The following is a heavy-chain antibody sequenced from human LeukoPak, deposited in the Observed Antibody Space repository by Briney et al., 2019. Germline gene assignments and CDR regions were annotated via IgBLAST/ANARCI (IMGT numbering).Heavy chain of an antibody. CDR2: ISGSGGST. CDR1: GFTFSSYA. D-gene: IGHD6-19*01. J-gene: IGHJ2*01. V-gene: IGHV3-23*01. Sequence: QSGGSLRLSCAVSGFTFSSYAMRWVRQAPGKGLEWVSAISGSGGSTYYADSVKGRFTISRDNSKNTLYLQMNSLRAEDTAVYYCAKDGTRGQWLVPFGYFDLWGRGTLVTVSS. CDR3: AKDGTRGQWLVPFGYFDL.